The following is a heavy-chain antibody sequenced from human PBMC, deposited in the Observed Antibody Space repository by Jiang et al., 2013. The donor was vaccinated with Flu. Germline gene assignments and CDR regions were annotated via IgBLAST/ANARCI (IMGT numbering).Heavy chain of an antibody. CDR2: IIPIFGTA. J-gene: IGHJ6*02. CDR3: ARDPYDYSKFPYGMDV. V-gene: IGHV1-69*01. CDR1: GGTFSSYA. D-gene: IGHD4-11*01. Sequence: GAEVKKPGSSVKVSCKASGGTFSSYAISWVRQAPGQGLEWMGGIIPIFGTANYAQKFQGRVTITADESTSTAYMELSSLRSEDTAVYYCARDPYDYSKFPYGMDVWGQGTTVTVSS.